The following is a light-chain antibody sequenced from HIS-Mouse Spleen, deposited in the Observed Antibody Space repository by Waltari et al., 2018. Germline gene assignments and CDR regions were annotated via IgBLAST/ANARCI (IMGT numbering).Light chain of an antibody. CDR3: CSYAGSSTFV. CDR2: EGS. CDR1: SSDVGSYNL. V-gene: IGLV2-23*03. J-gene: IGLJ1*01. Sequence: QSALTQPASVSGSPGQSITISCTGTSSDVGSYNLVSWYQQHPGKAPKLMMYEGSKRPSGVSNRLSGSKSGNTASLPISGLQAEDEADYYCCSYAGSSTFVFGTGTKVTVL.